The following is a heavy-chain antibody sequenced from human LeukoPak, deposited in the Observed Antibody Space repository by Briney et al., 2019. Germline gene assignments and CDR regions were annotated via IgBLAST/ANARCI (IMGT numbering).Heavy chain of an antibody. CDR2: ISSSSSYI. Sequence: GGSLRLSCAASGFTFSSYSMNWVRQAPGKGLEWVSSISSSSSYIYYADSVKGRFTISRDNAKNSLYLQMNSLRAKDTAVYYCAREVGSGFGELLFSDYWGQGTLVTVSS. CDR1: GFTFSSYS. V-gene: IGHV3-21*01. CDR3: AREVGSGFGELLFSDY. J-gene: IGHJ4*02. D-gene: IGHD3-10*01.